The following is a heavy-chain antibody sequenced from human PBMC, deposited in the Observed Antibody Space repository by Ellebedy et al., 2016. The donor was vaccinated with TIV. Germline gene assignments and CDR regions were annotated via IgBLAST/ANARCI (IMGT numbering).Heavy chain of an antibody. CDR2: INHSGST. V-gene: IGHV4-34*01. D-gene: IGHD4-17*01. CDR1: GGSFSGYF. CDR3: ASSPNGDYGIDY. Sequence: SQTLSLTXXVYGGSFSGYFWSWIRQSPGKGLEWIGEINHSGSTNYNPSLKSRVTISVDTSKNQFSLKLSSVTAADTAVYYCASSPNGDYGIDYWGQGTLVTVSS. J-gene: IGHJ4*02.